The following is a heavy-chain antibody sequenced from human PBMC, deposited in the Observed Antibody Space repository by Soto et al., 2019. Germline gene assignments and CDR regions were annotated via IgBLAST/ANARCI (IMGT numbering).Heavy chain of an antibody. CDR1: GGTFSSYA. CDR3: ARDRDIAVAGPYYYYGMDV. CDR2: IIPIFGTA. D-gene: IGHD6-19*01. J-gene: IGHJ6*02. Sequence: GASVKVSCKASGGTFSSYAISWVRQAPGQGLEWMGGIIPIFGTANYAQKFQGRVTITADESTSTAYMELSSLRSEDTAVYYCARDRDIAVAGPYYYYGMDVWGQGTTVTVSS. V-gene: IGHV1-69*13.